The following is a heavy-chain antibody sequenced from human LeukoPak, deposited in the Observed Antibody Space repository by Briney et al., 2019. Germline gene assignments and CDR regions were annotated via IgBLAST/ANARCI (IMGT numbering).Heavy chain of an antibody. CDR2: IYTSGST. D-gene: IGHD3-10*01. CDR1: GGSISSYY. J-gene: IGHJ6*03. CDR3: ARLVVRRVINYYYYYTDV. V-gene: IGHV4-4*09. Sequence: SETLSLTCTVSGGSISSYYWSWIRQPPGKGLEWIGYIYTSGSTNYNPSLKSRVTISVDTSKNQFSLKLSSVTAADTAVYYCARLVVRRVINYYYYYTDVWGKATTLT.